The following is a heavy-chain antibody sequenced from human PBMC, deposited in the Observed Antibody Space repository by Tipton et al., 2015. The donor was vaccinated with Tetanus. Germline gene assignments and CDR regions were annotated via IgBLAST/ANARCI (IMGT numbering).Heavy chain of an antibody. CDR3: ARHLGMFDI. CDR1: GDTVSSNIAS. D-gene: IGHD1-1*01. Sequence: GLVKPSQTPSLTCVISGDTVSSNIASWNWIRQSPSRGLEWLGRTYYKSKFYTDYATSVRSRITINPDTSKNQFSLQLNSVTPDDTAVYFCARHLGMFDIWGLGTLVTVSS. CDR2: TYYKSKFYT. J-gene: IGHJ5*02. V-gene: IGHV6-1*01.